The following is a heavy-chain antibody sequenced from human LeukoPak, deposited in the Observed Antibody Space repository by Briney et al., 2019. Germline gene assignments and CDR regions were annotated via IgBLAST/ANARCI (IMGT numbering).Heavy chain of an antibody. D-gene: IGHD5-12*01. CDR2: ISWNSGSI. CDR3: AKDMRGIVATILDH. J-gene: IGHJ4*02. Sequence: GGSLRLSCAASGFTFDDYAMHWVRQAPGKGLEWVSGISWNSGSIGYADSVKGRFTISRDNAKDSLYLQMNSLRAEDTALYYCAKDMRGIVATILDHWGQGTLVTVSS. V-gene: IGHV3-9*01. CDR1: GFTFDDYA.